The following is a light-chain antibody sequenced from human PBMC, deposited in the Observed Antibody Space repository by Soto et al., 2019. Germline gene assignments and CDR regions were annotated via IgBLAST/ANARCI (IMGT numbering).Light chain of an antibody. CDR3: ATWDDSFRGL. Sequence: QSVLTQPPSVSGTPGQRITISCSGASSNIGENFVYWYQQVPETAPKLLIYRNDERPSGVPDRFSASKSGTSASLAISGLRSEDEADYYCATWDDSFRGLFGGGTKLTVL. V-gene: IGLV1-47*01. J-gene: IGLJ3*02. CDR2: RND. CDR1: SSNIGENF.